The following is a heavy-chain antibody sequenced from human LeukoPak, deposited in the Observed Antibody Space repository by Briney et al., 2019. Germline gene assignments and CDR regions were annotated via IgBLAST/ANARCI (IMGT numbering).Heavy chain of an antibody. Sequence: GGSLRLSCPTSGFTFSNYWMSWVRQAPGKGLEWVANIKQDGSEKYYVDSVKGRFTISRDNAKNSLYLQMNSLRAEDTAVYYCARDEDAFDIWGQGTMVSVSS. CDR1: GFTFSNYW. CDR2: IKQDGSEK. CDR3: ARDEDAFDI. V-gene: IGHV3-7*05. J-gene: IGHJ3*02.